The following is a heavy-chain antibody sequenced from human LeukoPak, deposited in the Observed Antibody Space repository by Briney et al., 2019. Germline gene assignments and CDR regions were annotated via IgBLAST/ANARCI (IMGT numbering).Heavy chain of an antibody. V-gene: IGHV3-30*02. CDR1: GFTVSSNY. CDR3: AKDGGRGVLDY. Sequence: GGSLRLSCAASGFTVSSNYMTWVRQAPGKGLEWVSFIHSDGNKKYDADSVKGRFTISKDNSKNTLYLQMNSLRAEDTAVYYCAKDGGRGVLDYWGQGTLVTVSS. J-gene: IGHJ4*02. CDR2: IHSDGNKK. D-gene: IGHD3-10*01.